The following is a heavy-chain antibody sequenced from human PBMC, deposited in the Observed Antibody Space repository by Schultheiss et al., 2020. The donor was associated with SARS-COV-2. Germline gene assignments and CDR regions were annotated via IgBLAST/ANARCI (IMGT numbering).Heavy chain of an antibody. J-gene: IGHJ4*02. CDR3: ARDRFGFITIDY. V-gene: IGHV3-74*01. D-gene: IGHD3-16*01. CDR1: GFTFSSYS. Sequence: GGSLRLSCAASGFTFSSYSMNWVRQAPGKGLEWVSRINSDGSSTTYADSVKGRFTISRDNSKNTLYLQMNSLRAEDTAVYYCARDRFGFITIDYWGQGTLVTVSS. CDR2: INSDGSST.